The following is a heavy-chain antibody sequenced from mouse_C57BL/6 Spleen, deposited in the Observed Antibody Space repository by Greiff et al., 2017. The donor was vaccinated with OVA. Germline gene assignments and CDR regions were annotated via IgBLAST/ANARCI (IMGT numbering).Heavy chain of an antibody. CDR2: INPSTGGI. Sequence: EVQLQQSGPELVKPGASVKISCKASGYSFTGYYMNWVKQSPEKSLEWIGKINPSTGGITYNQKFKAKATLTVDKSSSEDYMQHRSQSSEDSAVYYCAGSRSNKCIDYWGQGTTLTVYS. D-gene: IGHD2-5*01. CDR1: GYSFTGYY. V-gene: IGHV1-42*01. CDR3: AGSRSNKCIDY. J-gene: IGHJ2*01.